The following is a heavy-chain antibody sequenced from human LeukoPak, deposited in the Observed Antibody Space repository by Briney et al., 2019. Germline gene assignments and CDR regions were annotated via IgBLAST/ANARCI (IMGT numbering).Heavy chain of an antibody. CDR1: GFTFSSYS. CDR3: AKVPVWQQLVDY. D-gene: IGHD6-13*01. V-gene: IGHV3-23*01. J-gene: IGHJ4*02. CDR2: ITVTGDT. Sequence: GGSLRLSCAASGFTFSSYSMSWVREAPGKGLEWVSGITVTGDTYYADSLKGRFTISRDNSRNTLYLQMNSLRADDTAVYYCAKVPVWQQLVDYWGQGTLVTVSS.